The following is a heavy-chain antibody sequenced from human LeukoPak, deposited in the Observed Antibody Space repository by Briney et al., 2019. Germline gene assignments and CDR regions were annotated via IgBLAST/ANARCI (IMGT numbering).Heavy chain of an antibody. Sequence: PGGSLRLSCAASGFTFSSYAMSWVRQAPGKGLEWVSAISGSGGSTYYADSVKGRFTISRDNSKNTLYLQMNSMRAEDTAVYYCAKSIDYVDAFDIWGQGTMVTVSS. V-gene: IGHV3-23*01. CDR1: GFTFSSYA. CDR3: AKSIDYVDAFDI. D-gene: IGHD4-17*01. CDR2: ISGSGGST. J-gene: IGHJ3*02.